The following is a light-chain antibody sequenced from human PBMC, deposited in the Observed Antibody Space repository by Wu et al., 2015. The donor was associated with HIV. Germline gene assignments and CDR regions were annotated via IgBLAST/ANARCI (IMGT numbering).Light chain of an antibody. CDR2: GAS. J-gene: IGKJ4*01. CDR1: QGSRNY. CDR3: QKYNSALHT. Sequence: DIQMTQSPSSLSASVGDRVTITCRASQGSRNYLAWYQQKPGKVPKLLIYGASTLQSGVPTRFSGSGSGTDFTLTISSLQPEDVATYYCQKYNSALHTFGGGTKVEIK. V-gene: IGKV1-27*01.